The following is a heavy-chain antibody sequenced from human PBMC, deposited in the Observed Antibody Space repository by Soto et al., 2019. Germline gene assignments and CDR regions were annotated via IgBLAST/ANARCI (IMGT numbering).Heavy chain of an antibody. J-gene: IGHJ6*03. CDR1: GFTFSSYA. V-gene: IGHV3-23*01. D-gene: IGHD4-17*01. CDR3: AKGTTTHYYYMDV. Sequence: EVQLLESGGDLVQPGGSLRLSCAASGFTFSSYAMSWVRQAPGKGLEWVSAISGSGGRTYYADAVKGRFTISRDNSKNTLYLQMNTLRAEDTAVYSCAKGTTTHYYYMDVWGKGTTVTVS. CDR2: ISGSGGRT.